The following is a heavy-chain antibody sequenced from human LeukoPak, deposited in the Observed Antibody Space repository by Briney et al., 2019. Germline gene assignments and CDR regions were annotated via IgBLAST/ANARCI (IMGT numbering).Heavy chain of an antibody. J-gene: IGHJ5*02. Sequence: GSLRLSRVASGFSVSGIHMNWVRQAPGKDLEWVSGLYSGGATYYADSMGGRFTISRDHSKNTLYLQMTNLRVDDTAIYYCARGNGNVGGRLDPWGQGIRVTVSS. CDR2: LYSGGAT. CDR3: ARGNGNVGGRLDP. CDR1: GFSVSGIH. D-gene: IGHD1-1*01. V-gene: IGHV3-66*01.